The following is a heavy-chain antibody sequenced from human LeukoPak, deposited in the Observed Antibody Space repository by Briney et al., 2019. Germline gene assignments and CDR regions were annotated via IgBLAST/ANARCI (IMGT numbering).Heavy chain of an antibody. V-gene: IGHV3-21*01. CDR1: GFTFSSYS. CDR3: ARDNRNWGSYFDY. D-gene: IGHD7-27*01. CDR2: ISSSSSYI. J-gene: IGHJ4*02. Sequence: PGGSLRLSCAASGFTFSSYSMSWVRQAPGKGLEWVSSISSSSSYIYYADSVKGRFTISRDNAKNSLYLQMNSLRAEDTAVYYCARDNRNWGSYFDYWGQGTLVTVSS.